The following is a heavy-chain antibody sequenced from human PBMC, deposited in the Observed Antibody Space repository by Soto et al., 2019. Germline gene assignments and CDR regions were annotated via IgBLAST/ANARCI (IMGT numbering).Heavy chain of an antibody. CDR1: GDSISRIDYY. D-gene: IGHD3-22*01. CDR2: IYFRGNT. V-gene: IGHV4-31*03. Sequence: SETLSLTCSFSGDSISRIDYYWTWIRQHPEKGMAWIGNIYFRGNTYYSPSLESRLTISVDTSKNQFSLKLTSVTAADTAVYYCAREGGSYDSGGYLIRGAFDIWGQGTMVTVSS. CDR3: AREGGSYDSGGYLIRGAFDI. J-gene: IGHJ3*02.